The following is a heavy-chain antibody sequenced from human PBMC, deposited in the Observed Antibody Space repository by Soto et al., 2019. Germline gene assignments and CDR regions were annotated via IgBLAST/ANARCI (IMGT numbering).Heavy chain of an antibody. CDR2: ISYDGINK. CDR1: GFTFSNYA. Sequence: QVQLVESRGGVVQPGRSLRLSCAASGFTFSNYAMHWVRQAPGKGLKWVAFISYDGINKYYADSVKGRFTISRDNSKNKLYLQRNSLRAEDTAVYYCSRGGDIVVVPVDTYYYYGLDVWGQGTTVTVSS. D-gene: IGHD2-2*01. CDR3: SRGGDIVVVPVDTYYYYGLDV. J-gene: IGHJ6*02. V-gene: IGHV3-30-3*01.